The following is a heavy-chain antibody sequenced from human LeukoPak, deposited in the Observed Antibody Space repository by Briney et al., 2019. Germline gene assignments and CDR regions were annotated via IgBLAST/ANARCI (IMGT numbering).Heavy chain of an antibody. CDR3: GSSMTYDY. CDR2: ISSGDDIT. CDR1: GFTFSNYW. Sequence: QPGGSLRLSCAASGFTFSNYWMYWVRQAPGKGLEWVSTISSGDDITYYADSVKGRFTISRDNSKSTLYLQMNSLRAEDTAVYYCGSSMTYDYWGQGTLVTVSS. V-gene: IGHV3-23*01. D-gene: IGHD2/OR15-2a*01. J-gene: IGHJ4*02.